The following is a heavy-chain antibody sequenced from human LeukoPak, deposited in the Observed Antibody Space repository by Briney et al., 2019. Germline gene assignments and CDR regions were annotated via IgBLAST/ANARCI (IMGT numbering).Heavy chain of an antibody. CDR3: ARDAAVAGTGFDY. D-gene: IGHD6-19*01. CDR2: IKQDGSEN. Sequence: GGSLRLSCAASGFTFTIYWMSWVRQAPGKGLEWVANIKQDGSENFCVDSVKGRFTISRDNAKNSLYLQMGSLRAEDMAVYYCARDAAVAGTGFDYWGQGTLVTVSS. J-gene: IGHJ4*02. CDR1: GFTFTIYW. V-gene: IGHV3-7*01.